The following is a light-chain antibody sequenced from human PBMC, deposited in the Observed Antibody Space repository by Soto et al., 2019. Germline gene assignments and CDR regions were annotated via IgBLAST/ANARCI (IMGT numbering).Light chain of an antibody. V-gene: IGKV3-20*01. CDR1: QSSGSNF. J-gene: IGKJ5*01. CDR3: QLYGTSPP. Sequence: EIVLTQSPGALSLSPGERATISCKTSQSSGSNFLAWYQQKPGKAPRLLIYASSNRATGIPDRLSGSASGADFTLTIERLEPEDSAVYYCQLYGTSPPFGQGTRLEIK. CDR2: ASS.